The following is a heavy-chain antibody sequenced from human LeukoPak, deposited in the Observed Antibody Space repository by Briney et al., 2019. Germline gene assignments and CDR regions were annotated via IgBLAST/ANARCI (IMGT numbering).Heavy chain of an antibody. V-gene: IGHV4-61*02. Sequence: SQTLSLTCTVSGDSLSDSSYYWTWMRQPAGKGLEYIGRIFSSGTTDYTPSLRSRVTISVDTSKNQFSLKLTSMTAADTAVYYCARQATTVVTYWYFDLWGRGTLVTVSS. CDR3: ARQATTVVTYWYFDL. D-gene: IGHD4-23*01. CDR1: GDSLSDSSYY. CDR2: IFSSGTT. J-gene: IGHJ2*01.